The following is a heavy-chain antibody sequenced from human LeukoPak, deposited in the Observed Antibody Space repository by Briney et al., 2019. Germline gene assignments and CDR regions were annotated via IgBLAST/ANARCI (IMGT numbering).Heavy chain of an antibody. J-gene: IGHJ5*02. D-gene: IGHD3-22*01. Sequence: GASVKVSCKASAFTFSTTAMQWVRQACGQRLEWIGWIAFGSGKTKYAQKFQERVTITRDMSTSTAYMELSSLRSEDTAVYYCAADPYYYDSSGYYYAGFDPWGQGTLVTVSS. CDR1: AFTFSTTA. CDR2: IAFGSGKT. V-gene: IGHV1-58*02. CDR3: AADPYYYDSSGYYYAGFDP.